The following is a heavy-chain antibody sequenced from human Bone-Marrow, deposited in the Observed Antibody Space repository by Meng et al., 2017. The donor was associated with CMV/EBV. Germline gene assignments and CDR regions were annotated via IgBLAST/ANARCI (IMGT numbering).Heavy chain of an antibody. D-gene: IGHD3-9*01. CDR1: GFSFTSYW. V-gene: IGHV1-2*02. CDR3: ARVVTPLGKPHDEILEEGWFDP. J-gene: IGHJ5*02. CDR2: INPNSGGT. Sequence: GESLKISCTGSGFSFTSYWIGWVRQMPGKGLEWMGGINPNSGGTDYAQKFQGRVSLSRDTSISTAYLELRRLRADDTAVYYCARVVTPLGKPHDEILEEGWFDPWGQGTLVTVSS.